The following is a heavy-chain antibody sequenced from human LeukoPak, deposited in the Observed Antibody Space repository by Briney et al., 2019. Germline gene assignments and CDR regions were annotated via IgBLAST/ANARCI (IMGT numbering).Heavy chain of an antibody. CDR3: AREVGVGADDAFDI. D-gene: IGHD1-26*01. CDR2: INPNSGGT. CDR1: GYTLTGYY. J-gene: IGHJ3*02. Sequence: ASVKVSCKASGYTLTGYYMHWVRQAPGQGLEWVGWINPNSGGTNYAQKFQGRVTMTRDTSISTAYMELSRLRSDDTAVYYCAREVGVGADDAFDIWGQGTMVTVSS. V-gene: IGHV1-2*02.